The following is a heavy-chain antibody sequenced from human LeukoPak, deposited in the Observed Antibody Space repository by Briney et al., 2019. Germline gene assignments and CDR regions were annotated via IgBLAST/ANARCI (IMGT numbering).Heavy chain of an antibody. CDR2: INGDGSTT. V-gene: IGHV3-74*01. CDR3: ARDLVLTTVTTKVY. J-gene: IGHJ4*02. CDR1: GFTFSSYW. D-gene: IGHD4-17*01. Sequence: PGGSLRLSCAASGFTFSSYWMHWVRQAPGKGLVWVSHINGDGSTTSYADSVKGRFTISRDNAKNSLYLQMNSLRAEDTAVYYCARDLVLTTVTTKVYWGQGTLVTVSS.